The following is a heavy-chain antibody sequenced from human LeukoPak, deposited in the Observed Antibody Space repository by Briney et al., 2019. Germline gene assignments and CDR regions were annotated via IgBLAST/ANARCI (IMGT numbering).Heavy chain of an antibody. CDR3: ARDTPSRYSSSWRYFDY. V-gene: IGHV3-66*01. J-gene: IGHJ4*02. D-gene: IGHD6-13*01. CDR2: IYSGGST. Sequence: GGSLRLSCAASGFTVSSNYMSWVRQAPGKGLEWGSVIYSGGSTYYADSVKGRFASSRDNSKNTLDLQMNSLRAEDTAVYYCARDTPSRYSSSWRYFDYWGQGTLVTVSS. CDR1: GFTVSSNY.